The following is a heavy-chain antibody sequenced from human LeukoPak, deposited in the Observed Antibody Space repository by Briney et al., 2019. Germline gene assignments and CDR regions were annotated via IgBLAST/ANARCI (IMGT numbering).Heavy chain of an antibody. V-gene: IGHV4-34*01. Sequence: KPSETLSLTCAVYGGSFSGYYWSWIRQPPGKGLEWIGEINHSGSTNYNPSLKSRVTISVDTSKNQFSLKLSSVTAADTAVYYCARDGYSSSWGGFDYWGQGTLVTVSS. CDR1: GGSFSGYY. CDR3: ARDGYSSSWGGFDY. J-gene: IGHJ4*02. D-gene: IGHD6-13*01. CDR2: INHSGST.